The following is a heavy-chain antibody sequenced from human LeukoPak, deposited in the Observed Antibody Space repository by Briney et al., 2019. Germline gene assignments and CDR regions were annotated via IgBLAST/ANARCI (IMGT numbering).Heavy chain of an antibody. CDR3: ARDRGVTTVMDY. Sequence: GASVMVSCKASGYTFSSYNIDWVRQAPGQGLEWMGWISAYNGNTNYAQKFQGRVTMTTDTSTSTAYMELRSLRSDDTAVYYCARDRGVTTVMDYWGQGTLVTVSS. J-gene: IGHJ4*02. V-gene: IGHV1-18*01. CDR2: ISAYNGNT. CDR1: GYTFSSYN. D-gene: IGHD4-11*01.